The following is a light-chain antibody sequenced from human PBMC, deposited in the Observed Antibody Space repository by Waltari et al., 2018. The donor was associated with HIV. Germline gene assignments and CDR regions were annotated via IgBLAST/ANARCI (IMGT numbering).Light chain of an antibody. J-gene: IGKJ2*01. CDR3: QQYYITPYT. CDR2: AAS. Sequence: DIQMTQSPSSLSASVGDRVTITCRTSQVISNSLAWYQQKAGKAPKLLLYAASKLESGVPSRFSGSGSGTDYTLTINSLQPEDFATYYCQQYYITPYTFGQGTKLEIK. V-gene: IGKV1-NL1*01. CDR1: QVISNS.